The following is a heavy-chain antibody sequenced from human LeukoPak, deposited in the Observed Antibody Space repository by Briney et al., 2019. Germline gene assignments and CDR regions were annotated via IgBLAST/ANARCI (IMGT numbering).Heavy chain of an antibody. CDR2: ISYDGSNK. CDR1: GFTFSSYA. J-gene: IGHJ6*02. V-gene: IGHV3-30*04. D-gene: IGHD3-9*01. CDR3: ARDMSGLRYFDWTQTYYGMDV. Sequence: GGSLRLSCAASGFTFSSYAMHWVRQAPGKGLEWVAVISYDGSNKYYADSVKGRFTISRDNSKNTLHLQMNSLRAEDTAVYYCARDMSGLRYFDWTQTYYGMDVWGQGTTVTVSS.